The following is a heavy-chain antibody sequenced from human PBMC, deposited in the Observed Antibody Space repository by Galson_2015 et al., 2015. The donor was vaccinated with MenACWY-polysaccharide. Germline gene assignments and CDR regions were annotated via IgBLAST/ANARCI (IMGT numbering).Heavy chain of an antibody. D-gene: IGHD5/OR15-5a*01. CDR1: GFTFSSYT. J-gene: IGHJ4*02. V-gene: IGHV3-23*01. CDR3: ASPGLSTRRTSDVDY. CDR2: VSASGAVT. Sequence: SLRLSCAASGFTFSSYTMSWVRQAPGKGLEWVSGVSASGAVTYYADSVKGRITISRDNSKNTLYLQMNSLRAADTAVYYCASPGLSTRRTSDVDYWGQGTLVTVSS.